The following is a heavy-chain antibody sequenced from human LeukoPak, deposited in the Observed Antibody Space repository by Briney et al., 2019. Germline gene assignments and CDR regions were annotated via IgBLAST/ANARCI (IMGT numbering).Heavy chain of an antibody. V-gene: IGHV3-33*01. CDR1: GFTFNNYG. J-gene: IGHJ4*02. CDR3: ARIGSGSYYMGDY. Sequence: GGSLRLSCAASGFTFNNYGMHWVRQAPGKGLEWVALIWYDGSNKYYADSVKGRFTISRDNSKDTLFLQMNSLRAEDTAVYYCARIGSGSYYMGDYWGQETLVTVSS. D-gene: IGHD3-10*01. CDR2: IWYDGSNK.